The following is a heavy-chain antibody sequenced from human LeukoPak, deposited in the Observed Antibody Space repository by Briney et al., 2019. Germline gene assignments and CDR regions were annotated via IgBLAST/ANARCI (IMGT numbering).Heavy chain of an antibody. D-gene: IGHD4-17*01. CDR2: MKQDGSEK. CDR3: AREGDYGDYEDY. V-gene: IGHV3-7*05. J-gene: IGHJ4*02. CDR1: GDTFSGYW. Sequence: GGSLRLSCAASGDTFSGYWMSWVRQGPGKGLEWVANMKQDGSEKYYVDSVKGRFTISRDNAKNSLYLQMNSLRADDTAVYYCAREGDYGDYEDYWGQGTLVTVSS.